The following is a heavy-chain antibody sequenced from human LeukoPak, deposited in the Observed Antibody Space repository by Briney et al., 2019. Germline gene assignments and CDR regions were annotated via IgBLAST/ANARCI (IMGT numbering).Heavy chain of an antibody. CDR3: ARDCGGDCSEAFDI. J-gene: IGHJ3*02. CDR2: IIPIFGTA. Sequence: ASVKVSCKASGGTFSSYAISWVRQAPGQGLEWMGGIIPIFGTANYAQKFQGRVTMTTDTSTSTAYMELRSLRSDDTAIYYCARDCGGDCSEAFDIWGQGTMVTVSS. D-gene: IGHD2-21*02. CDR1: GGTFSSYA. V-gene: IGHV1-69*05.